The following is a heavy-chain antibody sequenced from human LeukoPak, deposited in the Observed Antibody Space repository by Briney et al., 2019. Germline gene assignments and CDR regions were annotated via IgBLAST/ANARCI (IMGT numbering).Heavy chain of an antibody. Sequence: SETLSLTCTLSSGSLSIYYWSWNRPPAGKGLEWIGRVYTTGTTNYNPSLKSRVTMAVYTSKNQFSLKLSSVTAADTAVYYCARLETDYGDLGAFDYWGQGTLVTVSS. CDR1: SGSLSIYY. J-gene: IGHJ4*02. V-gene: IGHV4-4*07. CDR3: ARLETDYGDLGAFDY. D-gene: IGHD4-17*01. CDR2: VYTTGTT.